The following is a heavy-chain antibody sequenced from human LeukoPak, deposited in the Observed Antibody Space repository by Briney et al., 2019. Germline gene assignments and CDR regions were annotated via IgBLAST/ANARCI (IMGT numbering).Heavy chain of an antibody. Sequence: GGSLRLSCAASGFTFSGSALHWVRQASGRGLEWVSYISSSGSTIYYADSVKGRFTISRDNAKNSLYLQMNSLRAEDTAVYYCAELGITMIGGVWGKGTTVTISS. V-gene: IGHV3-48*03. CDR1: GFTFSGSA. CDR3: AELGITMIGGV. D-gene: IGHD3-10*02. J-gene: IGHJ6*04. CDR2: ISSSGSTI.